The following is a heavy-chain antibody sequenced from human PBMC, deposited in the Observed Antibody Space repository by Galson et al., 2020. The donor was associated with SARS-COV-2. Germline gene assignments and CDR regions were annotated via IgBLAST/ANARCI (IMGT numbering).Heavy chain of an antibody. J-gene: IGHJ4*02. CDR2: IYSEGSST. CDR1: GFTFSSYW. CDR3: ASSLAYCGGDCYSDY. D-gene: IGHD2-21*02. V-gene: IGHV3-74*01. Sequence: GGSLRLSCAASGFTFSSYWMHWVRQAPGKGLVWVSRIYSEGSSTSYADSVKGRFTISGDNAKNTLYLQMNSLRAEDTAVYYCASSLAYCGGDCYSDYWGQGTLVTVSS.